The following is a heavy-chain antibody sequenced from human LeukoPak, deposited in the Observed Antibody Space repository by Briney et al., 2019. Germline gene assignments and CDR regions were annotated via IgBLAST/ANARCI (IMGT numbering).Heavy chain of an antibody. J-gene: IGHJ6*02. D-gene: IGHD4-11*01. CDR2: INHSGST. Sequence: PSETLSLTCAVYGGSFSGYYWSWIRQPPGEGLEWIGEINHSGSTNYNPSLKSRVTISVDTSKNQFSLKLSSVTAADTAVYYCARVTAYSNYVSVYGMDVWGQGTTVTVSS. CDR3: ARVTAYSNYVSVYGMDV. CDR1: GGSFSGYY. V-gene: IGHV4-34*01.